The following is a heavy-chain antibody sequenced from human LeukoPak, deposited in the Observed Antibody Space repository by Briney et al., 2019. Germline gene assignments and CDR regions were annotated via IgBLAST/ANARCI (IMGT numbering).Heavy chain of an antibody. CDR2: INGDGSTT. Sequence: PGGSLRLSCAASGFSFSTYWMHWVRQAPGEGLVRVSRINGDGSTTNYADSVKGRFTISRDNAKNTLYLQMNSLRAEDTAVYYCTRRVDATRWYDPWGQGTLVTVSS. D-gene: IGHD2-15*01. CDR1: GFSFSTYW. CDR3: TRRVDATRWYDP. V-gene: IGHV3-74*01. J-gene: IGHJ5*02.